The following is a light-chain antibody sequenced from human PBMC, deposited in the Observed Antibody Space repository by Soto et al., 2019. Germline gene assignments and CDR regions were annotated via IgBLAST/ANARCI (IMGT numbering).Light chain of an antibody. J-gene: IGKJ4*01. V-gene: IGKV1-12*01. CDR3: QEANNFPLT. Sequence: DIQMTQSPSFVSASVGDSVTITCRASQGIKNWLVWYQQKPGKAPKLLLYTASNLQSGVPSRFSGSGFETDFTLTISSLQPEDIATYYCQEANNFPLTFGGGTKVEIK. CDR1: QGIKNW. CDR2: TAS.